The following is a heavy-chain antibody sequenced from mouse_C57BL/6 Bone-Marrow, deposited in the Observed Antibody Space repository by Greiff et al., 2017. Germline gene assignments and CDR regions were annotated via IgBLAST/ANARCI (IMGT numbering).Heavy chain of an antibody. Sequence: QVQLQQPGAELVMPGASVKLSCKASGYTFTSYWMHWVKQRPGQGLEWIGEIDPSDCYTNSNQKFKGKSTFTVDKSSSTAYMQLSSLTSEDSAVYYCARGYGSSPWFAYWGQGTLVTVSA. CDR2: IDPSDCYT. V-gene: IGHV1-69*01. CDR3: ARGYGSSPWFAY. J-gene: IGHJ3*01. CDR1: GYTFTSYW. D-gene: IGHD1-1*01.